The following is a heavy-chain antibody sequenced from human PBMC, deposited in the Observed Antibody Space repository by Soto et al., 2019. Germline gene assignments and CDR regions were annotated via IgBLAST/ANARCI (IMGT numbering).Heavy chain of an antibody. J-gene: IGHJ4*02. CDR1: GFSFSSYE. Sequence: QTGGSLRLSCAASGFSFSSYEMNWVRQAPGKGLEWVSYISSSGSSIYYADSVKGRFTISRDNAKNSLYLQMNSLRGEDTGVYYCARDSWFGDLAALYFDYWGQGTLVTVSS. V-gene: IGHV3-48*03. CDR2: ISSSGSSI. D-gene: IGHD3-10*01. CDR3: ARDSWFGDLAALYFDY.